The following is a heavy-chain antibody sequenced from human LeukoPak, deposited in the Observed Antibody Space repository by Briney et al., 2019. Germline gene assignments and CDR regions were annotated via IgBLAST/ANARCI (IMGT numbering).Heavy chain of an antibody. Sequence: PGGSLRLSCAASGFTVTSNWIHWVRQAPGKGLEWVSGINWNGGSTGYADSVKGRFTISRDNAKNSLYLQMNSLRAEDTALYYCARDSDGYHDYWGQGTLVTVSS. CDR2: INWNGGST. CDR3: ARDSDGYHDY. D-gene: IGHD5-24*01. CDR1: GFTVTSNW. V-gene: IGHV3-20*04. J-gene: IGHJ4*02.